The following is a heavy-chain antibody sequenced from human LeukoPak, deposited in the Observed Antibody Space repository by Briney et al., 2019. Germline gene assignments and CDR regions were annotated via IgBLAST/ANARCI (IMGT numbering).Heavy chain of an antibody. V-gene: IGHV3-74*01. CDR3: AKDVRLDRGLGAFDV. Sequence: GGSLRLSCAASGFTFSSYWMHWVRQAPGKGLVWVSRINSDGSSTSYADSVKGRFTISRDNSKNTLYLQMNSLRAEDTAVHYCAKDVRLDRGLGAFDVWGQGTMVTVSS. D-gene: IGHD3-10*01. CDR2: INSDGSST. CDR1: GFTFSSYW. J-gene: IGHJ3*01.